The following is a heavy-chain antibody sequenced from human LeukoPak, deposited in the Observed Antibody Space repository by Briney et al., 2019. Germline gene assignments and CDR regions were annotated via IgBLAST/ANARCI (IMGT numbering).Heavy chain of an antibody. CDR1: GGSISSYY. CDR2: IYYSGST. CDR3: ARARHDYGDYYYYYYMDV. V-gene: IGHV4-59*01. Sequence: SETLSLTCTVSGGSISSYYWSWIRQPPGKGLEWIGYIYYSGSTNYNPSLKSRVTISVDTSKNQFSLKLSSVTAADTAVYYCARARHDYGDYYYYYYMDVWGKGTTVTISS. J-gene: IGHJ6*03. D-gene: IGHD4-17*01.